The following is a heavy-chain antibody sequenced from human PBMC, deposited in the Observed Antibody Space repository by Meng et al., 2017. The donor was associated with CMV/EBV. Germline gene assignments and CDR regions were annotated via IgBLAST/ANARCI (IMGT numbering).Heavy chain of an antibody. J-gene: IGHJ6*02. V-gene: IGHV4-39*07. CDR2: IYYSGST. CDR3: ARDHHTHGFLESYYGMDV. D-gene: IGHD3-3*01. CDR1: GGSISSSSYY. Sequence: GSLRLSCTVSGGSISSSSYYWGWIRQPPGKGLEWIGSIYYSGSTYYNPSLKSRVTISVDTSKNQFSLKLSSVTAADTAVYYFARDHHTHGFLESYYGMDVWGQGTTVTVSS.